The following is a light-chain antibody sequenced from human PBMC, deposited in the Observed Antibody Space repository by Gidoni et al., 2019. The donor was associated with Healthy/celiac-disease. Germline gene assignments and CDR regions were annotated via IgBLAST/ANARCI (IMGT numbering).Light chain of an antibody. J-gene: IGKJ5*01. V-gene: IGKV1-33*01. CDR1: KYISNY. CDR2: DAS. CDR3: QKYDNVPLT. Sequence: DIPMTQSPSSLSASVGDRVTITCQASKYISNYLNWYHQKPGKDPKLLIYDASNLETGVQSRFRGSGYGTDFTCYISSLQTEDIATYYCQKYDNVPLTFXQXTRLEIK.